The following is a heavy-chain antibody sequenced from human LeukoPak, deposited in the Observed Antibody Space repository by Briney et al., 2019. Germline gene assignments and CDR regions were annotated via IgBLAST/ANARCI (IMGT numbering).Heavy chain of an antibody. J-gene: IGHJ6*03. CDR1: GASINTYY. CDR3: ARAIILSGAYYMDV. D-gene: IGHD3-10*01. CDR2: NYYSGNT. V-gene: IGHV4-59*13. Sequence: PSETLSLTCTASGASINTYYWTWIRQAPGKGLEWIAFNYYSGNTDYNPSLKSRATMSLDTSKNQFSPNLTSMTAADTAIYYCARAIILSGAYYMDVWDKGTTVTVSS.